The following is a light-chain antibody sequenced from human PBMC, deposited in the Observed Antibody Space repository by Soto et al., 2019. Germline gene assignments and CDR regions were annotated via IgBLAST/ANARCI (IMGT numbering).Light chain of an antibody. CDR1: QRVSGNY. CDR2: GAS. CDR3: HQYGSSPPT. J-gene: IGKJ1*01. Sequence: EIVLTQSPGTLSLSTGERATLSCRASQRVSGNYLAWYQQKPGQAPRLLMSGASNRATGIPDGFTGSGSGTDFTLTISRLEPEDFAVYYCHQYGSSPPTFGQGTKVEIK. V-gene: IGKV3-20*01.